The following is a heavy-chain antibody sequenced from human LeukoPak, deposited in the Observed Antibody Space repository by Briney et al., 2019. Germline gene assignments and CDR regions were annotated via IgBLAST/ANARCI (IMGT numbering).Heavy chain of an antibody. V-gene: IGHV3-21*01. Sequence: GGSLRLSCAASGFTFSSYSMNWVRQTPGKGLEWVSSISSSSSYIYYADSVKGRFTISRDNAKNSLYLQMNSLRAEDTAVYYCARTFGSQYYFDYWGQGTLVTVSS. CDR3: ARTFGSQYYFDY. D-gene: IGHD3-10*01. CDR2: ISSSSSYI. J-gene: IGHJ4*02. CDR1: GFTFSSYS.